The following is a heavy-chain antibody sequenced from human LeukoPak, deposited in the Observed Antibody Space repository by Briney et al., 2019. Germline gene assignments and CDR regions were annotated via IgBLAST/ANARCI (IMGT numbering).Heavy chain of an antibody. J-gene: IGHJ5*02. CDR3: ARVPDYSNKNWFDP. CDR2: IYYSGST. Sequence: SETLSLTCTVSGGSISDGDHYWSWIRQHPGKGLEWIGHIYYSGSTYYNPSLKSRGIISVETSKNQFSLKLSSVTAADTAVYYCARVPDYSNKNWFDPWGQGTLVTVSS. V-gene: IGHV4-31*03. D-gene: IGHD4-11*01. CDR1: GGSISDGDHY.